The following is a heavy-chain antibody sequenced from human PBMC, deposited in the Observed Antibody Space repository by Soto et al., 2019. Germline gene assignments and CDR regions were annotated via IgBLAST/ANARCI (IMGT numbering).Heavy chain of an antibody. CDR3: ARDPSENPYYYYMDV. V-gene: IGHV3-74*01. CDR2: INSDGSST. J-gene: IGHJ6*03. Sequence: PGGSLRLSCAASGFTFSSYWMHWVRQAPGKGLVWVSRINSDGSSTSYADSVKGRFTISRDNAKNTLYLQMNSLRAEDTAVYYCARDPSENPYYYYMDVWGKGTTVTVSS. CDR1: GFTFSSYW.